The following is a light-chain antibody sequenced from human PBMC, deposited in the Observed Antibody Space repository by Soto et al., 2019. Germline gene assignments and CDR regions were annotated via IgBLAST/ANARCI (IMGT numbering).Light chain of an antibody. Sequence: EIALTQSPGTLSLSPGERATLSCRASQSVSSSYLAWNQQKPGQAPRLLTYGASGRATGIPDRFSGSGSGTDFTLTISRLEPEDFAVYYCQQYGSSPRTFGQGTKVEIK. CDR1: QSVSSSY. J-gene: IGKJ1*01. CDR2: GAS. V-gene: IGKV3-20*01. CDR3: QQYGSSPRT.